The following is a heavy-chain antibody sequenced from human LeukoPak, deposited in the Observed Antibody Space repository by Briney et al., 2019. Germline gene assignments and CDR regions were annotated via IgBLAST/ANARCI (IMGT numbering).Heavy chain of an antibody. CDR3: ARGYCSGGSCQSFDY. D-gene: IGHD2-15*01. CDR2: ISAYNGNT. V-gene: IGHV1-18*01. CDR1: GYTFTSYG. J-gene: IGHJ4*02. Sequence: GASVKVSCKASGYTFTSYGISWVRQAPGQGLEWMGWISAYNGNTNYAQKLQGRVTMTTDTSTSTAHMELRSLRSDDTAVYYCARGYCSGGSCQSFDYWGQGTLVTVSS.